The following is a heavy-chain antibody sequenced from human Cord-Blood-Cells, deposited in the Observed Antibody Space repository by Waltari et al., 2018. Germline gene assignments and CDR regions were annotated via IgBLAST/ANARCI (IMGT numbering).Heavy chain of an antibody. CDR2: IYTSGST. Sequence: QVQLQESGPGLVKPSQTLSLTCTVSGGSISSGSYSWRWTRQPAGKGLEWIGYIYTSGSTNYNPSLKSRVTISVDTSKNQFSLKLSSVTAADTAVYYCARGSIVVVPAAHFDPWGQGTLVTVSS. CDR1: GGSISSGSYS. CDR3: ARGSIVVVPAAHFDP. V-gene: IGHV4-61*09. D-gene: IGHD2-2*01. J-gene: IGHJ5*02.